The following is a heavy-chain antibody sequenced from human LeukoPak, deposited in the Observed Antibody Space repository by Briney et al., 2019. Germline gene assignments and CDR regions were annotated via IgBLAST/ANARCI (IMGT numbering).Heavy chain of an antibody. J-gene: IGHJ5*02. CDR1: GYTFTGYY. CDR3: ARWYYYGSGSPDPYNWFDP. D-gene: IGHD3-10*01. Sequence: ASVKVSCKASGYTFTGYYMHWVRQAPGQGLEWMGWINPNSGGTNYAQKFQGRVTMTRDTSISTAYMELSRLRSDDTAVYYCARWYYYGSGSPDPYNWFDPWGQGTLVTVSS. V-gene: IGHV1-2*02. CDR2: INPNSGGT.